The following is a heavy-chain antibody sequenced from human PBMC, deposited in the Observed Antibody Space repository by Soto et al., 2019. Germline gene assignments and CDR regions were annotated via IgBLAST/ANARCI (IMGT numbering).Heavy chain of an antibody. J-gene: IGHJ4*02. CDR2: ISSSSSYI. Sequence: PGGSLRLSCAASGFTFSSYSMNWVRQAPGKGLEWVSSISSSSSYIYYADSVKGRFTISRDNAKNSLYLQMNSLRAEDTAVYYCARGRAAAQPRPYYWGQGTLVTVSS. CDR3: ARGRAAAQPRPYY. V-gene: IGHV3-21*01. D-gene: IGHD6-13*01. CDR1: GFTFSSYS.